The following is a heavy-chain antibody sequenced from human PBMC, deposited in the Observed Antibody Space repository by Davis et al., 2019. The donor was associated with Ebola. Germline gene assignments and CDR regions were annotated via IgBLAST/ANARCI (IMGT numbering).Heavy chain of an antibody. CDR1: GFTFSNYA. Sequence: PGGSLRLSCAASGFTFSNYAMNRVRQAPGKGLEWVSTVSGGGGSSYYADAVKGRFTISRDNSKKTLYLQLNSLRAEDTAVYYCAKFGVITMVRGVPRGGGYLDSWGQGSMVTVSS. CDR3: AKFGVITMVRGVPRGGGYLDS. D-gene: IGHD3-10*01. CDR2: VSGGGGSS. J-gene: IGHJ4*02. V-gene: IGHV3-23*01.